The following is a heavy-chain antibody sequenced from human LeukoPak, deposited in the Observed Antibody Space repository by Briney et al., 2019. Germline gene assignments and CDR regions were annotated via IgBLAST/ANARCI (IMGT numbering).Heavy chain of an antibody. V-gene: IGHV4-34*01. CDR3: ASIPSGYGDYEGGYDY. J-gene: IGHJ4*02. D-gene: IGHD4-17*01. Sequence: SETLSLTCAVYGGSFSGYYWGWIRQPPGNGLEWIGEINNSRSTNYNPSLMSRVTISVDTSKNQFSLKLSSVTAADTAVYYCASIPSGYGDYEGGYDYWGQGTMVTVSS. CDR2: INNSRST. CDR1: GGSFSGYY.